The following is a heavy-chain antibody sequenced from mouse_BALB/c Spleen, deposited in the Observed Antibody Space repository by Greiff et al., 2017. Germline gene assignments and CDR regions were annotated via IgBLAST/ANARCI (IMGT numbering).Heavy chain of an antibody. CDR1: GFNIKDTY. J-gene: IGHJ4*01. CDR3: APLGLGAMDY. Sequence: EVQLQQSGAELVKPGASVKLSCTASGFNIKDTYMHWVKQRPEQGLEWIGRIDPANGNTKYDPKFQGKATIKADTSSNTAYLQLSSLTSEDTAVYYCAPLGLGAMDYWGQGTSVTVSS. V-gene: IGHV14-3*02. CDR2: IDPANGNT. D-gene: IGHD4-1*01.